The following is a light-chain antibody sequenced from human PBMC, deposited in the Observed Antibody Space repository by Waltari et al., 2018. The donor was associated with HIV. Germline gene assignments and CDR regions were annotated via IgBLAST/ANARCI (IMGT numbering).Light chain of an antibody. V-gene: IGLV1-40*01. J-gene: IGLJ2*01. CDR3: QSYDSRLSGSVV. Sequence: QSALTQPPSVSGAPGQSVTISCSGSNSNIGAGFDVPWSQQVPGTAPRLLIYDNNNRPSGVPDRFSGSKSGTSASLAINGLQSEDEADYYCQSYDSRLSGSVVFGGGTK. CDR1: NSNIGAGFD. CDR2: DNN.